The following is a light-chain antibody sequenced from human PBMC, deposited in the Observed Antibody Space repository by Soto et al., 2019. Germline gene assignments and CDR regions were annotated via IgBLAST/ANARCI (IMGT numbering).Light chain of an antibody. CDR2: DAS. V-gene: IGKV3-11*01. CDR1: QSVSSY. J-gene: IGKJ5*01. CDR3: QQRSNWPRLT. Sequence: EIVLTHSPATLSLSPWERATLSCWASQSVSSYLAWYQQKPGQAPRLLIYDASNRATGIPARFSGSGSGTDFTLSISSLEPEDFAVYYCQQRSNWPRLTFGQGTRLEIK.